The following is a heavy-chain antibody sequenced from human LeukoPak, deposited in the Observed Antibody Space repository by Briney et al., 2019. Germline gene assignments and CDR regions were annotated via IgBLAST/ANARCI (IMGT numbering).Heavy chain of an antibody. D-gene: IGHD2-2*01. CDR1: GFTSSSYG. CDR3: AKSTEGYYYYMDV. V-gene: IGHV3-23*01. Sequence: GGSLRLSCAASGFTSSSYGVSWVRQAPGKGLEWVSAISGSGGSTYYADSVKGRFTISRDNSKNTLYLQMNSLRAEDTAVYYCAKSTEGYYYYMDVWGKGTTVTISS. CDR2: ISGSGGST. J-gene: IGHJ6*03.